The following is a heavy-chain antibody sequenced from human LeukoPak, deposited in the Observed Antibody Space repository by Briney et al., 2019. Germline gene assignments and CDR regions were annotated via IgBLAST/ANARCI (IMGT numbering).Heavy chain of an antibody. CDR2: ISAHNGNT. D-gene: IGHD3-9*01. J-gene: IGHJ4*02. Sequence: ASVKVSCKASGYTFTSYGISWVRQAPGQGLEWMGWISAHNGNTNYAQKLQGRVTMTTDTSTSTAYMELRSLRSDDTAVYYCARGDDILTGYFRGFDYWGQGTLVTVSS. CDR3: ARGDDILTGYFRGFDY. V-gene: IGHV1-18*01. CDR1: GYTFTSYG.